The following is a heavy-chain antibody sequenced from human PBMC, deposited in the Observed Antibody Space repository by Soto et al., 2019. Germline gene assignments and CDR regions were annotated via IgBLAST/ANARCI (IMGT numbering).Heavy chain of an antibody. Sequence: QVQLVQSGAEVKKPAPSVKVSCKASGGTFSSYAISWVRQAPGQGLEWMGGIIPIFGTADYAQKFQGRVTITADESTSTAYMELSSLRSEDTAVYYCATHWTGVPRYYYGMDVWGQGTTVTVSS. CDR1: GGTFSSYA. CDR2: IIPIFGTA. CDR3: ATHWTGVPRYYYGMDV. J-gene: IGHJ6*02. D-gene: IGHD2-8*02. V-gene: IGHV1-69*12.